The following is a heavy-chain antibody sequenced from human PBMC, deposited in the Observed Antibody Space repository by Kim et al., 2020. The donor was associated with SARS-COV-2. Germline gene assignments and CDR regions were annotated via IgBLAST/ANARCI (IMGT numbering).Heavy chain of an antibody. Sequence: ASVKVSCKASGYTFTSYYMHWVRQATGQGLEWMGIINPSGGSTSYAQKFQGRVTMTRDTSTSTVYMELSSLRSEDTAVYYCARSIITMIVVVIPDGAFDIWGQGTMVTVSS. V-gene: IGHV1-46*01. CDR1: GYTFTSYY. CDR3: ARSIITMIVVVIPDGAFDI. J-gene: IGHJ3*02. D-gene: IGHD3-22*01. CDR2: INPSGGST.